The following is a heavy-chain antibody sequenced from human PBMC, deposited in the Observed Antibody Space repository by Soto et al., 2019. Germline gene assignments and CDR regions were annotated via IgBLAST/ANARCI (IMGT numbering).Heavy chain of an antibody. Sequence: GGSLRLSCAASGFTFSSYWMSWVRQAPGKGLEWVANIKQDGREKYYVDSVKGRFTISRDNAKNSLYLQMNSLRAEDTAVYYCARDAASDYGDKGGIDYWGQGTLVTVSS. V-gene: IGHV3-7*01. CDR3: ARDAASDYGDKGGIDY. CDR1: GFTFSSYW. J-gene: IGHJ4*02. CDR2: IKQDGREK. D-gene: IGHD4-17*01.